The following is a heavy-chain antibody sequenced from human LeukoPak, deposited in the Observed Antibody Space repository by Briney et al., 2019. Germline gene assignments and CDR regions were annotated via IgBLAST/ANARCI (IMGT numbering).Heavy chain of an antibody. D-gene: IGHD4-23*01. CDR1: GYTFTSYG. V-gene: IGHV1-18*01. Sequence: ASVKVSCKASGYTFTSYGISWVRQAPGQGLEWMGWISAYNGNTNYAQKLQGRVTMTTDTSTSTAYMELRSLRSEDTAVYYCARTPQDYGGNPPDLWGRGTLVTVSS. CDR3: ARTPQDYGGNPPDL. CDR2: ISAYNGNT. J-gene: IGHJ2*01.